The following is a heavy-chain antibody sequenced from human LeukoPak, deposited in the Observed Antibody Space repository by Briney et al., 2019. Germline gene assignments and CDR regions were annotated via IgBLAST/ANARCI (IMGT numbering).Heavy chain of an antibody. J-gene: IGHJ4*02. V-gene: IGHV3-74*01. CDR3: ARPLYTSGWYWVY. CDR1: GFTFSSYW. Sequence: GGSLRLSCAASGFTFSSYWMHWVRQASGKGLVWVSRINSDGSSTSYPDSVKGRFTISRDNAKNTLYLQMNSLRVEDTAVYYCARPLYTSGWYWVYWGQGTLVTVSS. CDR2: INSDGSST. D-gene: IGHD6-19*01.